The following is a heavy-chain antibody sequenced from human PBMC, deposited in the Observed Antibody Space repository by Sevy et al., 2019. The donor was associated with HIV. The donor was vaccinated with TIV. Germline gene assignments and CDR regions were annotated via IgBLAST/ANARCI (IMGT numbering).Heavy chain of an antibody. D-gene: IGHD3-22*01. CDR1: GGSVSSNNYY. J-gene: IGHJ5*02. CDR3: ARHPSGIPMLVVPLGWFDP. CDR2: IFYTGKT. V-gene: IGHV4-39*01. Sequence: SETLSLTCIVSGGSVSSNNYYWGWICQSPGKGLEWIGSIFYTGKTHYSSSLKSRVTFSVDTSKNQFSLKLNSVTAADTAVYYCARHPSGIPMLVVPLGWFDPWGQGILVTVSS.